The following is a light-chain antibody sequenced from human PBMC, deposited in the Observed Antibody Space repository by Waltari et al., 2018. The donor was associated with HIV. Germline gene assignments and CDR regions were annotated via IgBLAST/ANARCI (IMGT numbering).Light chain of an antibody. CDR1: ALPTHY. J-gene: IGLJ3*02. CDR3: YSRDRSGHQWV. V-gene: IGLV3-10*01. CDR2: EDN. Sequence: SHELTQPPSVSVSPGQTARITRSGDALPTHYPHRYRQKSGQAPVLVIYEDNKRPPGIPERFSGSSSGTMATLTISGAQVDDEADYYCYSRDRSGHQWVFGGGTKLTVL.